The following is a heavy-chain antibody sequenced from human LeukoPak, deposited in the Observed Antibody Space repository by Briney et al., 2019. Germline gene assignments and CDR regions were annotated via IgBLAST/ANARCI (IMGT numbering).Heavy chain of an antibody. Sequence: GGSLRLSCAASGFTFSSYSMNWVRQAPEKGLEWVSSISSSSSYIYYADSVKGRFTISRDNAKNSLYLQMNSLRAEDTAVYYCARVDTPYGIAAGVYWGQGTLVTVSS. J-gene: IGHJ4*02. CDR2: ISSSSSYI. CDR3: ARVDTPYGIAAGVY. CDR1: GFTFSSYS. V-gene: IGHV3-21*01. D-gene: IGHD6-25*01.